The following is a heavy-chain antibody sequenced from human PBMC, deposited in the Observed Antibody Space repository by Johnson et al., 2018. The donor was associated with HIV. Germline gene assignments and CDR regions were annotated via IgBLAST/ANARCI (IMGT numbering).Heavy chain of an antibody. J-gene: IGHJ3*02. CDR2: ISYDGSNK. D-gene: IGHD4-23*01. V-gene: IGHV3-30*04. CDR1: GFTFSSYA. CDR3: ASGEDYGGNYGAFDI. Sequence: VHLVESGGGLVQPGGSLRLSCAASGFTFSSYAMHWVRQAPGKGLEWVAVISYDGSNKYYADSVKGRFTISRDNSKNTLYLQMHSLRADDTAVYYGASGEDYGGNYGAFDIWGQGTMVTVSS.